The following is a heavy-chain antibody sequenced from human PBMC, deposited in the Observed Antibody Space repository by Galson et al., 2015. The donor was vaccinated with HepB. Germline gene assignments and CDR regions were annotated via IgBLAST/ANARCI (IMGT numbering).Heavy chain of an antibody. CDR2: IFSNDEK. CDR3: ARILGIQASFDY. Sequence: PALVKPTQTLTLTCTVSGFSLSNARMGVSWIRQPPGKALEWLAHIFSNDEKSYSTSLKSRLTISKDTSKSQVVLTMTNMDPVDTATYYCARILGIQASFDYWGQGTLVTVSS. J-gene: IGHJ4*02. D-gene: IGHD7-27*01. CDR1: GFSLSNARMG. V-gene: IGHV2-26*01.